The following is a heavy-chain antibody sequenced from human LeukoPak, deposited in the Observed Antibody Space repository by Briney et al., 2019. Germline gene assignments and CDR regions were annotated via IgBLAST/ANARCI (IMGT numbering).Heavy chain of an antibody. V-gene: IGHV1-8*01. D-gene: IGHD2-21*02. Sequence: ASVKVSCKASGYTFSSYDINWVRQATGQGPEWMGWMNPNSGNTGYAQKFQGRVTMTRDTSTTTVYMELSSLRSEDTAVYYCARVKSCGGDCYYFDFWGQGTLVIVSS. CDR2: MNPNSGNT. J-gene: IGHJ4*02. CDR3: ARVKSCGGDCYYFDF. CDR1: GYTFSSYD.